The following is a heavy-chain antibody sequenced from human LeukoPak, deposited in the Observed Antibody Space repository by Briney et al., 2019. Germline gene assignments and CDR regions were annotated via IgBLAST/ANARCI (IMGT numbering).Heavy chain of an antibody. CDR2: IYYTGST. D-gene: IGHD2-21*01. V-gene: IGHV4-39*01. CDR3: ARLYCGGECYSGYFDY. CDR1: GCSISSSSWY. J-gene: IGHJ4*02. Sequence: SETLSLTCTVSGCSISSSSWYWDWIRQPPGKGLEWIGTIYYTGSTYYNPSLKSRVTISVDTSKDQFSLKLSSVTAADTAVYYCARLYCGGECYSGYFDYWGQGTLVTVSS.